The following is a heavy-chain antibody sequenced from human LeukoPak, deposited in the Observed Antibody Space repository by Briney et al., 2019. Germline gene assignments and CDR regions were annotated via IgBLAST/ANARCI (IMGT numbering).Heavy chain of an antibody. J-gene: IGHJ4*02. CDR1: GGSFSGYY. Sequence: PSETLSLTCAVYGGSFSGYYWCWIRQPPGKGLEWIGEINHSGSTNYNPSLKSRVTMSVDTSKNQFSLKLSSVTAADTAVYYCARGGILYYFDYWGQGTLVTVSS. CDR3: ARGGILYYFDY. V-gene: IGHV4-34*01. D-gene: IGHD2/OR15-2a*01. CDR2: INHSGST.